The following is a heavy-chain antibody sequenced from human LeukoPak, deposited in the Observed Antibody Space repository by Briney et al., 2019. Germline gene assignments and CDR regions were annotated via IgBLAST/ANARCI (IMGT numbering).Heavy chain of an antibody. CDR3: ARDPYCSGGSCYLVDY. J-gene: IGHJ4*02. CDR2: IIPIFGTA. D-gene: IGHD2-15*01. V-gene: IGHV1-69*06. Sequence: SVKVSCKASGGTFSSYAISWVRQAPGQGLEWMGRIIPIFGTANYAQKFQGRVTITADKSTSTAYMELSSLRSEDTAVYYRARDPYCSGGSCYLVDYWGQGTLVTVSS. CDR1: GGTFSSYA.